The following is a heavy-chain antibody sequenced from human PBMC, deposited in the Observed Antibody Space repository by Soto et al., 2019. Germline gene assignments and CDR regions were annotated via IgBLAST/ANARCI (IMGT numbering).Heavy chain of an antibody. J-gene: IGHJ4*02. D-gene: IGHD3-22*01. CDR1: GVSISSGNW. CDR2: IFHDGTA. Sequence: SETLSLTCAVSGVSISSGNWWTWVRQPPQRGLEYIGEIFHDGTANYYPSFERRVAISVDTSKNQFSLKLTSVTAADTAIYFCPRLFYDTRLNFISFCFWGQGTLVTASS. CDR3: PRLFYDTRLNFISFCF. V-gene: IGHV4-4*02.